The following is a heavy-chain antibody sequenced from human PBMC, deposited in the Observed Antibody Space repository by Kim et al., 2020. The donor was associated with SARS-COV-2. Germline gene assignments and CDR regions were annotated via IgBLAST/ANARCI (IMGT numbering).Heavy chain of an antibody. J-gene: IGHJ5*02. D-gene: IGHD4-17*01. V-gene: IGHV1-2*02. Sequence: QKVQGRVTMTRDTSISTAYMELSRLRSDDTAVYYCARDKGAYGDYWFDPWGQGTLVTVSS. CDR3: ARDKGAYGDYWFDP.